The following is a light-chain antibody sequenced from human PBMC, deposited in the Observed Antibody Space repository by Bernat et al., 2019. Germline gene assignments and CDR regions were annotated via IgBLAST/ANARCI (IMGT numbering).Light chain of an antibody. J-gene: IGKJ1*01. Sequence: EIVLTQSPGTLSLSPGERATLSCRASQNVHGGYVAWYQQKTGLAPRLLMYDTFTRAAGIPDRFSGSGSGTDFTLTISRLEPEDFAVYHCHQYAGSCPTFGQGTRVDMK. V-gene: IGKV3-20*01. CDR3: HQYAGSCPT. CDR1: QNVHGGY. CDR2: DTF.